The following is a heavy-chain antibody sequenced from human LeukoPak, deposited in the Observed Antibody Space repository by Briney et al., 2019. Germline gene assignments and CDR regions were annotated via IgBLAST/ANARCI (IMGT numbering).Heavy chain of an antibody. V-gene: IGHV4-59*02. Sequence: ASETLSLTCSVSGGSVGPYYWNWIRQSPGKGLEGIGYIHYSGSTKYSPSLESRVTISVDTSRNQFSLKLNSVTAADTAVYYCARDDSDYDDAFLIWGQGTMVSVSS. CDR1: GGSVGPYY. CDR3: ARDDSDYDDAFLI. J-gene: IGHJ3*02. D-gene: IGHD5-12*01. CDR2: IHYSGST.